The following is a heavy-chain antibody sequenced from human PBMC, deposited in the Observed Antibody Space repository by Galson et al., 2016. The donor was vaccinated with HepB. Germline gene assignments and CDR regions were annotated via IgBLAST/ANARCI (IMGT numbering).Heavy chain of an antibody. Sequence: SLRLSCAASGLTLSTNWMSWVRQAPGKGLEWVSYISVYRTIYYADSVKGRFTISRDNAENSVSLQMNALRADDTAVYYCARSVEGHFDYWGQGILVTVSS. CDR3: ARSVEGHFDY. CDR2: ISVYRTI. J-gene: IGHJ4*02. D-gene: IGHD1-1*01. CDR1: GLTLSTNW. V-gene: IGHV3-48*04.